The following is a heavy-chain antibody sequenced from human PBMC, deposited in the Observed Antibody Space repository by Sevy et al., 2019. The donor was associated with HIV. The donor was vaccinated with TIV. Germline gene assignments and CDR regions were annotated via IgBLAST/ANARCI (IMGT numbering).Heavy chain of an antibody. J-gene: IGHJ6*02. CDR1: GFTFDDYA. V-gene: IGHV3-9*01. CDR3: AKDMTGLAGADAGYCYNGMDV. D-gene: IGHD6-19*01. Sequence: GGSLRLSCAASGFTFDDYAMHWVRQAPGKGLEWVSGISWNSGSIGYADSVKGRFTISRDKAKNSLYLQMNSLRAEDTAVYYCAKDMTGLAGADAGYCYNGMDVWGQGTMVTVSS. CDR2: ISWNSGSI.